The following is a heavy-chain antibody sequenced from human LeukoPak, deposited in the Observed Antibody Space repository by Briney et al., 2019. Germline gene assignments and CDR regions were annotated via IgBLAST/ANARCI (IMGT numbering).Heavy chain of an antibody. V-gene: IGHV3-21*01. D-gene: IGHD4-17*01. CDR2: IGSSSSYI. CDR3: ARATTVTRWVYFDY. Sequence: KPGGSLRLSCAASGFTFSSYSMNWVRQAPGKGLEWVSSIGSSSSYIYYADSVKGRFTISRDNAKNSLYLQMNSLRAEDTAVYYCARATTVTRWVYFDYWGQGTLVTVSS. J-gene: IGHJ4*02. CDR1: GFTFSSYS.